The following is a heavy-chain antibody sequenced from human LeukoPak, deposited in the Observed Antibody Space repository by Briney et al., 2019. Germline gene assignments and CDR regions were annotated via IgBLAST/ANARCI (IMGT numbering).Heavy chain of an antibody. D-gene: IGHD2-2*01. CDR1: GGSISRGGYH. CDR3: AREPKPDIVVVPAAVTPGAFDI. Sequence: SQTLSLTCTVSGGSISRGGYHWSWIRQHPGKGLEWIGYIYYSGSTYYNPSLKSRVTISVDTSKNQFSLKLSSVTAADTAVYYCAREPKPDIVVVPAAVTPGAFDIWGQGTMVTVSS. CDR2: IYYSGST. V-gene: IGHV4-31*03. J-gene: IGHJ3*02.